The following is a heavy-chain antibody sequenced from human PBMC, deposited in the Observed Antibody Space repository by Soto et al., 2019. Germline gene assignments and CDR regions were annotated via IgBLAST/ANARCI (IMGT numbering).Heavy chain of an antibody. J-gene: IGHJ5*02. Sequence: GWSLGLSCATSGFTFSSYAMSWVRQAPGKGVEWVSAISGSGGSTYNADSVKGRFTISRDNSKNTLYLQMNSLRAEDTAIYYCAKDPGYSSSWSNWFDPWGQGIPVTVSS. D-gene: IGHD6-13*01. CDR2: ISGSGGST. CDR1: GFTFSSYA. CDR3: AKDPGYSSSWSNWFDP. V-gene: IGHV3-23*01.